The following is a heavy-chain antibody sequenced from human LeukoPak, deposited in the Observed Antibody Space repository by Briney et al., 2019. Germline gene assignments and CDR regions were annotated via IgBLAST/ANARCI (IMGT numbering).Heavy chain of an antibody. CDR2: IYTSGST. J-gene: IGHJ5*02. CDR1: GGSISSGSYY. Sequence: PSQTLSLTCTVSGGSISSGSYYWSWLRQPAGKGLEWIGRIYTSGSTNYNPSLKSRVTISVDTSKNQFSLKLSSVTAADTAVYYCARDQIVVVPAAIGNWFDPWGQGTLVTVSS. D-gene: IGHD2-2*01. V-gene: IGHV4-61*02. CDR3: ARDQIVVVPAAIGNWFDP.